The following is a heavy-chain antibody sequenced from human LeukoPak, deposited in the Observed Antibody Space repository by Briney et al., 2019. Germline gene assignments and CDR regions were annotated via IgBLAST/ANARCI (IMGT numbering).Heavy chain of an antibody. CDR3: ATPLGYCSSTSCYGGDAFDI. D-gene: IGHD2-2*01. Sequence: KTSETLSLTCAVYGGSFSGYYWSWIRQPPGKGLEWIGEINHSGSTNYNPSLKSRVTISVDTSKNQFSLKLSSVTAADTAVYYCATPLGYCSSTSCYGGDAFDIWGQGTMVTVSS. J-gene: IGHJ3*02. CDR2: INHSGST. CDR1: GGSFSGYY. V-gene: IGHV4-34*01.